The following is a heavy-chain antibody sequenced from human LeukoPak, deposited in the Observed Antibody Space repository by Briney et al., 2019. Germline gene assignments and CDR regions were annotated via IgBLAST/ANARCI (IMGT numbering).Heavy chain of an antibody. Sequence: GGSLRLSCAASGCTFSYYAMSWVRQAPGKGLEWVSAISGSGGSTFYADSVKGRFTISRDNSKNTLYLQMNSLRAEDTAVYYCAKGRDGYNPSYFDYWGQGTLVTVSS. D-gene: IGHD5-24*01. CDR1: GCTFSYYA. V-gene: IGHV3-23*01. J-gene: IGHJ4*02. CDR2: ISGSGGST. CDR3: AKGRDGYNPSYFDY.